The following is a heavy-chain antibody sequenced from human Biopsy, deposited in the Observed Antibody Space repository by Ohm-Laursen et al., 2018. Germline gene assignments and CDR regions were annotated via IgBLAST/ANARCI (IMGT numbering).Heavy chain of an antibody. CDR2: VYYSGTT. CDR1: GGSIGSFF. D-gene: IGHD2/OR15-2a*01. Sequence: TLSLTCTVSGGSIGSFFWSWIRQTPGKGLEWIGYVYYSGTTTYNPSLRSRVTISVDTSMNQISLRLQSVTAADTAIYYCTRATNSTGWPYYYFYGMDIWGQGTTVTVSS. V-gene: IGHV4-59*01. J-gene: IGHJ6*02. CDR3: TRATNSTGWPYYYFYGMDI.